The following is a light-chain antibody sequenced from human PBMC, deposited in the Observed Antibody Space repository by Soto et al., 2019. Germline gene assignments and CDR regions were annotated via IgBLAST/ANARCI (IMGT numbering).Light chain of an antibody. CDR1: QGIRND. J-gene: IGKJ1*01. CDR2: AAS. CDR3: QHYKSYPWT. V-gene: IGKV1-6*01. Sequence: AIQMTQSPSSLSASVGDRVTITCRASQGIRNDLGWYQQKPGKAPKLLIYAASSLQSGVPSRFSGSGSGTEFTLTISSLQPDDFAIYYCQHYKSYPWTFGQGTKVDI.